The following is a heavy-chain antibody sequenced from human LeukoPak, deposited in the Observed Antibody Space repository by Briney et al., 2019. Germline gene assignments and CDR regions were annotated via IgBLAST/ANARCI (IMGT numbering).Heavy chain of an antibody. J-gene: IGHJ3*02. Sequence: SETLSLTCAVYGGSFSGYYWSWIRQPPGKGLEWIGEINHSGSTNYNPSLKSRVTISVDTSKNQFSLKLSSVTAADTAVYYCARLELKDLNAFDIWGQGTMVTVSS. CDR3: ARLELKDLNAFDI. CDR2: INHSGST. D-gene: IGHD1-7*01. V-gene: IGHV4-34*01. CDR1: GGSFSGYY.